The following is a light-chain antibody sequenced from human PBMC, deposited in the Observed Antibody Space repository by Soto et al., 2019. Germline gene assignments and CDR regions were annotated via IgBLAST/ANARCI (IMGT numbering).Light chain of an antibody. V-gene: IGLV2-14*03. J-gene: IGLJ3*02. CDR3: SSYTSSTSLGV. CDR1: NSDVGGYDY. Sequence: QSVLTQPASVSGSPGQSITISCTGTNSDVGGYDYVSWYQQHPGKAPKLMIYDVSHRPSGVSNRFSGSRSGNTASLTISGLEAEDEADYYCSSYTSSTSLGVFGGGTKLTVL. CDR2: DVS.